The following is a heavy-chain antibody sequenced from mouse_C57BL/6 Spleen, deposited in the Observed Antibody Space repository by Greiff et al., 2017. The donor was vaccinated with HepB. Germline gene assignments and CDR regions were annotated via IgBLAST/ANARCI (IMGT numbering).Heavy chain of an antibody. CDR3: ASDITTAPWFAY. CDR2: ISSGSSTI. V-gene: IGHV5-17*01. D-gene: IGHD1-1*01. Sequence: EVQRVESGGGLVKPGGSLKLSCAASGFTFSDYGMHWVRQAPEKGLEWVAYISSGSSTIYYADTVKGRFTISRDNAKNTLCLQMTSLRSEDTAMYDCASDITTAPWFAYWGQGTLVTVSA. J-gene: IGHJ3*01. CDR1: GFTFSDYG.